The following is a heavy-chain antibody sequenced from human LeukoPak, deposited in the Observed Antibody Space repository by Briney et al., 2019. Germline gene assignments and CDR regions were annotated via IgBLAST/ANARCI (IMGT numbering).Heavy chain of an antibody. D-gene: IGHD5-12*01. CDR2: IYYSGST. CDR3: AREARHSGYDY. J-gene: IGHJ4*02. Sequence: PSETLSLTCTVSGGSISSSSYYWGWIRQPPGKGLEWIGGIYYSGSTYYNPSLKSRVTISVDTSKNQFSLKLSSVTAADTAVYYCAREARHSGYDYWGQGTLVTVSS. CDR1: GGSISSSSYY. V-gene: IGHV4-39*07.